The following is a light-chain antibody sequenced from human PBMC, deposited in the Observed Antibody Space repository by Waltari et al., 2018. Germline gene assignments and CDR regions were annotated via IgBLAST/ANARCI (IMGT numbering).Light chain of an antibody. CDR3: QQYNTYSS. CDR2: KAS. Sequence: DIQMTQSPSSLSASVGDRVNITCRASQSISNWLAWYQQKPRKAPILLIYKASILKSGVPSRFSGSGSGTQFTLTISSLQPGDFATYYCQQYNTYSSFGQGTKLEIK. J-gene: IGKJ2*01. V-gene: IGKV1-5*03. CDR1: QSISNW.